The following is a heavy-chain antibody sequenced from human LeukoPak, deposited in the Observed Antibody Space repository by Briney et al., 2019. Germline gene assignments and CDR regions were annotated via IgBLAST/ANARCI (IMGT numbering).Heavy chain of an antibody. CDR3: ARGGGTLDY. Sequence: SETLSLTCTVSGDSLSSYYWSWIRQPPGKGLEWIGYIYDSGKINYNASLLSRVTISVDTSKNQFSLKLTSVTPADTAVYYCARGGGTLDYWGQGTLVTVSS. CDR2: IYDSGKI. V-gene: IGHV4-59*01. D-gene: IGHD3-16*01. J-gene: IGHJ4*02. CDR1: GDSLSSYY.